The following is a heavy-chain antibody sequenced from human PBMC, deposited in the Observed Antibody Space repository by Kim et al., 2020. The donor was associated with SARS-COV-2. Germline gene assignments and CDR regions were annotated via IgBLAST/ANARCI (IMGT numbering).Heavy chain of an antibody. CDR3: ARHFGVGRPSFDY. CDR2: IYYTGST. J-gene: IGHJ4*01. Sequence: SETLSLTCTASGGSISTYYWRWIRQPPGKRLEWIGYIYYTGSTNYNPSLKSGVSVSVDTSKNQFYLRLSPVTAADTAVYSVARHFGVGRPSFDYWG. CDR1: GGSISTYY. D-gene: IGHD2-15*01. V-gene: IGHV4-59*08.